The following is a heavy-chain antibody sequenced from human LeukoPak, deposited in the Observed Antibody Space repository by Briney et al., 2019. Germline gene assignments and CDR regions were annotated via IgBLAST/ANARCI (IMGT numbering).Heavy chain of an antibody. J-gene: IGHJ4*02. Sequence: GGSLRLSCAASGIIVSSDYMSWVRQAPGKGLEWVSVTYGGGKTYFTDSVKGRFTISRDNSKNTLYLQMNNLRAEDTAVYFCATWGYDILTGYRPLDYWGQGTLVTVSS. CDR2: TYGGGKT. V-gene: IGHV3-66*01. D-gene: IGHD3-9*01. CDR3: ATWGYDILTGYRPLDY. CDR1: GIIVSSDY.